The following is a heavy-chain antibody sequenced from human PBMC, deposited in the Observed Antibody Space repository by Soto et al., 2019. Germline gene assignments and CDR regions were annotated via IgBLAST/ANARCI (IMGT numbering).Heavy chain of an antibody. D-gene: IGHD2-2*01. V-gene: IGHV4-59*08. Sequence: QVQLQESGPGLVRPSETLSLTCTVSGGSFSSYYWTWIRQPPGKGLEWIGYVYYSGSTDYNPSLKRRVTISVDTSKNQFSLKLNSVTAADTAVYYCAGRDCSTTSCYYLDYYYLDVWGRGTTVTVSS. CDR2: VYYSGST. J-gene: IGHJ6*03. CDR1: GGSFSSYY. CDR3: AGRDCSTTSCYYLDYYYLDV.